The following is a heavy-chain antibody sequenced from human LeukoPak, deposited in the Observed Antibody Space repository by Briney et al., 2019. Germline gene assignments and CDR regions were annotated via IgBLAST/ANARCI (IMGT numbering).Heavy chain of an antibody. Sequence: GSLRLSCAVSGFTVSNDYMSWVRQAPGKGLEWVSVIYGGGDTYYADSVRGRFTISRDNFENTLFLQMDSLRAEDTAVYYCTRLLPSSHHFFDSWGQGTLVTVSS. CDR3: TRLLPSSHHFFDS. CDR2: IYGGGDT. D-gene: IGHD6-6*01. J-gene: IGHJ4*02. V-gene: IGHV3-53*01. CDR1: GFTVSNDY.